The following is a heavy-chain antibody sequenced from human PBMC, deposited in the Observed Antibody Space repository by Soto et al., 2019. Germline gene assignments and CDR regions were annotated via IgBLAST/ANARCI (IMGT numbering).Heavy chain of an antibody. CDR3: ARPLRDRNYCCGIAV. D-gene: IGHD3-22*01. V-gene: IGHV1-69*01. Sequence: QVQLVQSGAEMQQPGASVRVSCKASGGTFSKYAFSWVRQAPGQGLEWLGGTIPMFGTPNYAQKFQGRVAISADESTATVYMELSSLRSEDTAVYFCARPLRDRNYCCGIAVCGQGTTVTVSS. J-gene: IGHJ6*02. CDR2: TIPMFGTP. CDR1: GGTFSKYA.